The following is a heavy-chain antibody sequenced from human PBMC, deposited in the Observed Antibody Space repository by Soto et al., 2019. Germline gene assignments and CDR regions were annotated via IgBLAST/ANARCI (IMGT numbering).Heavy chain of an antibody. V-gene: IGHV1-69*13. CDR1: GGTFSSYA. J-gene: IGHJ4*02. Sequence: SVKVSCKASGGTFSSYAISWVRQAPGQGLEWMGGIIPIFGTASYAQKFQGRVTITADESTSTAYMELSSLRSEDTAVYYCATLYSSGWYNYFDYWGQGTLVTVSS. CDR2: IIPIFGTA. D-gene: IGHD6-19*01. CDR3: ATLYSSGWYNYFDY.